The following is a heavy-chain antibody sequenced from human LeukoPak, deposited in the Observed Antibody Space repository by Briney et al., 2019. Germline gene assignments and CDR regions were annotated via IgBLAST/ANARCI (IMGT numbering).Heavy chain of an antibody. CDR2: INPNSGGT. CDR3: ARVYGEAQQKFFQH. Sequence: ASVKVSCKASGYTFTGYYIHWVRQAPGQGLEWMGWINPNSGGTNYAQKFQGRVTMTRDTSISTAFMELSRVRSGDTAVYYCARVYGEAQQKFFQHWGQGTLVTVSS. J-gene: IGHJ1*01. CDR1: GYTFTGYY. D-gene: IGHD4-17*01. V-gene: IGHV1-2*02.